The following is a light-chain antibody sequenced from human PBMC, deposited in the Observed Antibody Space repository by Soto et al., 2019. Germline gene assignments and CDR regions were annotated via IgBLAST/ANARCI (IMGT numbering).Light chain of an antibody. Sequence: QSALTQPPSASGSPGQSVAISCTGTSSDIGGYNYVSWYQQHPGKAPKLMIFEVSKRPSGVPDRFSGSKPGNTASLTVSGLQAEDEADYYCSSFAGSNNFGVFGTGTKVTVL. CDR3: SSFAGSNNFGV. CDR2: EVS. J-gene: IGLJ1*01. CDR1: SSDIGGYNY. V-gene: IGLV2-8*01.